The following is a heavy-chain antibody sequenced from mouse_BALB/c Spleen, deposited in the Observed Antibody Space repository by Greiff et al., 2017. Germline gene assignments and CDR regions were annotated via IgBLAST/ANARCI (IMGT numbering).Heavy chain of an antibody. Sequence: VQLQESGAELMKPGASVKISCKATGYTFSSYWIEWVKQRPGHGLEWIGEILPGSGSTNYNEKFKGKATFTADTSSNTAYMQLSSLTSEDSAVYYCARGGNYRYFDYWGQGTTLTVSS. V-gene: IGHV1-9*01. J-gene: IGHJ2*01. CDR1: GYTFSSYW. D-gene: IGHD2-14*01. CDR2: ILPGSGST. CDR3: ARGGNYRYFDY.